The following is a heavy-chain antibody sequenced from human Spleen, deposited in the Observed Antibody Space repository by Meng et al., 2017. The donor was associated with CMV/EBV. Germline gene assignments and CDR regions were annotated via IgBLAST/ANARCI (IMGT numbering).Heavy chain of an antibody. CDR2: MNPNSRNT. CDR1: YTCPSYD. Sequence: YTCPSYDINWVRQAPGQGLEWMEWMNPNSRNTGYAQKFQGRVTMTRNTSISTAYMELSSLRSEDTAVYYCARGVWDDSSSADWFDPWGQGTLVTVSS. J-gene: IGHJ5*02. V-gene: IGHV1-8*01. D-gene: IGHD6-6*01. CDR3: ARGVWDDSSSADWFDP.